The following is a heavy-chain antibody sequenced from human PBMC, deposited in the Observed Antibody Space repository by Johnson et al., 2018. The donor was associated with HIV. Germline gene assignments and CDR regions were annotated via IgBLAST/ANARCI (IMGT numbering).Heavy chain of an antibody. J-gene: IGHJ3*01. CDR3: ARGSLTDDSFAD. V-gene: IGHV3-30-3*01. CDR1: GFTFSDYY. D-gene: IGHD2-8*01. Sequence: QVQLVESGGGVVQPGRSLRLSCATSGFTFSDYYINWIRQAPGKGLEWVAVISYDGSNKYYADSVKGRFTISRDNSKNTLYLQMNSLRAEDTAVYYCARGSLTDDSFADWGQGTMVLVSS. CDR2: ISYDGSNK.